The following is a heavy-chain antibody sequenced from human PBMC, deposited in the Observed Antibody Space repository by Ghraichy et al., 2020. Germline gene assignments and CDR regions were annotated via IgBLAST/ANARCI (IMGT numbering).Heavy chain of an antibody. CDR3: VKGGSLVGGPNLQYNYNGMDV. J-gene: IGHJ6*02. CDR1: GFTFSSYA. D-gene: IGHD1-26*01. Sequence: GGSLRLSCSASGFTFSSYAMHWVRQAPGKGLEYVSAISINGGNTYYADSVKGRFTISRDNPKNTLYFQMSSLRAEDTAVYYCVKGGSLVGGPNLQYNYNGMDVWGQGTTVTVSS. CDR2: ISINGGNT. V-gene: IGHV3-64*05.